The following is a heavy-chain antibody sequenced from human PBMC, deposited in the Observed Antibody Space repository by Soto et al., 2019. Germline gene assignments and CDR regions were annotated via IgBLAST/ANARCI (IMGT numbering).Heavy chain of an antibody. J-gene: IGHJ4*02. Sequence: QVQLVQSGAEVKKPGSSVKVSCKASGGTFSSYAISWVRQAPGQGLEWMGWINVGDGNTKYSQKFQGRVTITRDTSASTAYMELSSLRSEDTAVYYCARDAMVRGSIPYYFDYWGQGTLVTVSS. CDR3: ARDAMVRGSIPYYFDY. V-gene: IGHV1-3*01. CDR2: INVGDGNT. CDR1: GGTFSSYA. D-gene: IGHD3-10*01.